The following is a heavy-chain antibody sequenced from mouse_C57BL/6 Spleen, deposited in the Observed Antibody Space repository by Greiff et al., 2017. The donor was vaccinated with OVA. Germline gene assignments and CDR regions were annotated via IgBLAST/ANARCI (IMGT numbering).Heavy chain of an antibody. CDR2: ISGGGGNT. CDR3: ARPGGYDGGFAY. CDR1: GFTFSSYT. Sequence: EVKLMESGGGLVKPGGSLKLSCAASGFTFSSYTMSWVRQTPEKRLEWVATISGGGGNTYYPDSVKGRFTISRDNAKNTLYLQMSSLRSEDTALYDCARPGGYDGGFAYWGQGTLVTVSA. D-gene: IGHD2-2*01. V-gene: IGHV5-9*01. J-gene: IGHJ3*01.